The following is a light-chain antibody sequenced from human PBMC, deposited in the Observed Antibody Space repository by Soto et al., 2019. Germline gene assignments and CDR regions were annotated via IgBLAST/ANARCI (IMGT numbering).Light chain of an antibody. V-gene: IGKV1-27*01. CDR1: QGISTY. CDR3: QKHNGAPFT. Sequence: DFQMTQSPPSLSASVGDRVTITCRASQGISTYLAWYQQKTGKVPKLLISGASTLQSGVTSRFSGTGSGTDFTLTISNLQPEDVATYYCQKHNGAPFTFGPGTKVDIK. J-gene: IGKJ3*01. CDR2: GAS.